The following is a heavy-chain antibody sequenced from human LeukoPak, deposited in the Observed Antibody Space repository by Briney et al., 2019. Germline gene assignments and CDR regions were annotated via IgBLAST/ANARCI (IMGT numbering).Heavy chain of an antibody. CDR3: ARGRRGYSYGLSDY. J-gene: IGHJ4*02. CDR1: GGSFSGYY. CDR2: INHSGST. V-gene: IGHV4-34*01. Sequence: SETLSLTCAVYGGSFSGYYWSWIRQPPGKGLEWIGEINHSGSTNYNPSLKSRVTISVDTSKNQFSLKLSSVTAADTAVYYCARGRRGYSYGLSDYWGQGTLVTVSS. D-gene: IGHD5-18*01.